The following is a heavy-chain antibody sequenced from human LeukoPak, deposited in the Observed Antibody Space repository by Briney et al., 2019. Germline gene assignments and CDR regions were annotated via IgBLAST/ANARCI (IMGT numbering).Heavy chain of an antibody. Sequence: PGRSLRLSCAASGFTFSSYGMHWVRQAPGKGLEWVAVIWYDGSNKHYADSVKGRFTISRDNSKNTLYLQMNSLRAEDTAVYYCAKKGLRGWFDPWGQGTLVTVSS. V-gene: IGHV3-33*06. J-gene: IGHJ5*02. CDR1: GFTFSSYG. CDR2: IWYDGSNK. CDR3: AKKGLRGWFDP.